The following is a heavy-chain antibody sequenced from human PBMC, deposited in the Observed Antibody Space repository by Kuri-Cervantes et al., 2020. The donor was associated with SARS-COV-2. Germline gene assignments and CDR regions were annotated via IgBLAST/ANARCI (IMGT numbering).Heavy chain of an antibody. V-gene: IGHV1-2*02. D-gene: IGHD3-3*01. Sequence: ASVKVSCKASGYTFTGYYMHWVRQAPGQGLEWMGWINPNSGGTNYAQKFQGRVTMTRDTSISTAYMELSRLRSDDTAVYYCARTYYDFWSGYHYYYYYGMDVWGQGTTVTVSS. CDR3: ARTYYDFWSGYHYYYYYGMDV. J-gene: IGHJ6*02. CDR2: INPNSGGT. CDR1: GYTFTGYY.